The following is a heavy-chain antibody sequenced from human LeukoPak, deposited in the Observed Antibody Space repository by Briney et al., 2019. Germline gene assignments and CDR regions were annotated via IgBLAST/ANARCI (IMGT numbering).Heavy chain of an antibody. CDR3: AKDSAFYYIDV. CDR2: LRSDGSNK. D-gene: IGHD3-10*01. Sequence: GGSLRLSCAASGFTFSSYGMHWVRQAPGKGLEGVALLRSDGSNKYYADSVKGRFTISRDNSKNTLYLQMSSLRAEDTAVYYCAKDSAFYYIDVWGKGTTVIISS. J-gene: IGHJ6*03. CDR1: GFTFSSYG. V-gene: IGHV3-30*02.